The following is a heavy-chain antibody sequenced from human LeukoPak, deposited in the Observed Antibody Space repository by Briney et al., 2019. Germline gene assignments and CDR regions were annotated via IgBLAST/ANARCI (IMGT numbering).Heavy chain of an antibody. CDR2: IYSGGNT. CDR3: AKDLLELPDY. CDR1: GFTVSSNY. Sequence: GGSLRLSCAASGFTVSSNYMSWVRQAPGKGLEWVSIIYSGGNTYYADSVKGRFTVSRDNSKNTLSLQMNSLRAEDTAVYYCAKDLLELPDYWGQGTLVTVSS. V-gene: IGHV3-53*01. J-gene: IGHJ4*02. D-gene: IGHD1-7*01.